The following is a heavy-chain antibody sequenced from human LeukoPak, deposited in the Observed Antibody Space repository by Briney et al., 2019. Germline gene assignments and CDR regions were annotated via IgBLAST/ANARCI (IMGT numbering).Heavy chain of an antibody. D-gene: IGHD5-18*01. CDR3: AKEEAYSYGYDGMDV. V-gene: IGHV3-30*18. J-gene: IGHJ6*02. CDR1: GFTFSSYG. Sequence: PGRSLRLSCEASGFTFSSYGMHWVRQAPGKGLEWVAVIYSDGSNKYYADSVKGRFTISRDNSKNTLYLQMNSLRSEDTAVYYCAKEEAYSYGYDGMDVWGQGTTVTVSS. CDR2: IYSDGSNK.